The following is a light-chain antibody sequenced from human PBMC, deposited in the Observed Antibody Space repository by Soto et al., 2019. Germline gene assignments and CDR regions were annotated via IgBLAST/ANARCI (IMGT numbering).Light chain of an antibody. V-gene: IGKV1-9*01. CDR1: QGINSF. J-gene: IGKJ4*01. CDR3: QHLNTYPLT. Sequence: DIRLTQSPSFLSASVGDRVTITCRASQGINSFLAWYQQKPGKAPNLLISAASTLRAGVPSRFSGSGSGTEFTLTIISLQPEDFAKYYCQHLNTYPLTFGGGTKV. CDR2: AAS.